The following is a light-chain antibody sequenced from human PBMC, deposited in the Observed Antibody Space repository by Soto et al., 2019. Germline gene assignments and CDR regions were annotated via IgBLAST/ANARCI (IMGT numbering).Light chain of an antibody. V-gene: IGLV2-14*01. CDR2: EVS. CDR1: SSDVGGYNY. J-gene: IGLJ1*01. Sequence: QSMLTQPASVSGSPGQSITISCTGTSSDVGGYNYVSWYQQHPGKAPKLMIYEVSNRPSGVSNRFSGSKSGNTASLTISGLQAEDEADYYCSLYISGSTHVFGTGTKVTVL. CDR3: SLYISGSTHV.